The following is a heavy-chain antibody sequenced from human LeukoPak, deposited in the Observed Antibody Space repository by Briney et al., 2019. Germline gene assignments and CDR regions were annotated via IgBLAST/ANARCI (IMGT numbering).Heavy chain of an antibody. CDR1: GFTFSTYV. Sequence: GGSLRLSCAASGFTFSTYVMSWVRQAPGKGLEWVSAISGSGGSTYYADSVKGRFTISRDNSKNTLYLQMNSRGADDKAVYYCAKGNWRYFDYWGQGTLVTVSS. CDR3: AKGNWRYFDY. CDR2: ISGSGGST. V-gene: IGHV3-23*01. J-gene: IGHJ4*02. D-gene: IGHD1-1*01.